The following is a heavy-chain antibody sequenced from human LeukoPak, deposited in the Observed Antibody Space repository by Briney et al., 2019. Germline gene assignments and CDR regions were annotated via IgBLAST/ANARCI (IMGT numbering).Heavy chain of an antibody. CDR2: INHSGST. J-gene: IGHJ4*02. CDR1: GGSFSGYY. D-gene: IGHD5-18*01. V-gene: IGHV4-34*01. Sequence: SSETLSLTCAVYGGSFSGYYWSWIRQPPGKGLEWIGEINHSGSTNYNPSLKSRVTISVDTSKNQFSLKLSSVTAADTAVYYCARGGGYSYGFLNYWGQGTLVTASS. CDR3: ARGGGYSYGFLNY.